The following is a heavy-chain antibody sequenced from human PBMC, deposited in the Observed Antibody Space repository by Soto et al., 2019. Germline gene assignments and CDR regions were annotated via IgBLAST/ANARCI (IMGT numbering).Heavy chain of an antibody. CDR3: AKGPLVGANYKFYDMDV. V-gene: IGHV3-23*01. CDR2: FSGDGITT. D-gene: IGHD1-26*01. CDR1: RFSIITA. J-gene: IGHJ6*02. Sequence: GGCLRLSCAASRFSIITALTWVHQAPWKGLEWVSSFSGDGITTSYADSVKGRFTFSRDNSKNTVYLQMDKLRVEDTAVYHCAKGPLVGANYKFYDMDVWGQGNTVTVSS.